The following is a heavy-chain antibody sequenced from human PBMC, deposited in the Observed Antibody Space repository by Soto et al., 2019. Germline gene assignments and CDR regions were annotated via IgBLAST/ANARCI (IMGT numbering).Heavy chain of an antibody. CDR3: ARARATIAAAAIFDC. J-gene: IGHJ4*02. Sequence: PSETLSHTCAVCDGSISTSNWWRWVSQPPGKGLEWIGEVYRTGSTNYNPSLESRLTISVDKSKNQFSLKLTSVTAADTAVYYCARARATIAAAAIFDCWGQGTLVTVSS. D-gene: IGHD6-13*01. V-gene: IGHV4-4*02. CDR2: VYRTGST. CDR1: DGSISTSNW.